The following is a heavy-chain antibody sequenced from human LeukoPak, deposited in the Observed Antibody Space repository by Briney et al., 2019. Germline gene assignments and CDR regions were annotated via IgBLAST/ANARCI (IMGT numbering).Heavy chain of an antibody. CDR3: AILPRGGVAPGFDP. J-gene: IGHJ5*02. D-gene: IGHD3-3*01. CDR2: INPNSGGT. V-gene: IGHV1-2*02. CDR1: GYTFTGYY. Sequence: PWASVKASCKASGYTFTGYYMHWVRQAPGQGLEWMGWINPNSGGTNYAQKFQGRVTMTRDTSISTAYMELSRLRSDDTAVYYCAILPRGGVAPGFDPWGQGTLVTVSS.